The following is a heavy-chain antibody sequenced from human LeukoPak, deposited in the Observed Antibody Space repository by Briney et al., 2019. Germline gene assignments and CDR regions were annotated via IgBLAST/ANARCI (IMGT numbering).Heavy chain of an antibody. V-gene: IGHV3-7*01. J-gene: IGHJ4*02. CDR3: AREYDFWSGLSPPDY. CDR1: GFTFGSYW. CDR2: IKQDGSEK. Sequence: GGSLRLSCAASGFTFGSYWMSWVRQAPGKGLEWVANIKQDGSEKYYVDSVKGRFTISRDNAKNSLYLQMNSLRAEDTAVYYCAREYDFWSGLSPPDYWGQGTLVTVSS. D-gene: IGHD3-3*01.